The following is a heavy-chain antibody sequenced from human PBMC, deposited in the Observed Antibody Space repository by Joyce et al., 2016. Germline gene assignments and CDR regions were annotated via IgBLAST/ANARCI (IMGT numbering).Heavy chain of an antibody. CDR2: IYHSGKT. Sequence: QVQLQESGPGLVKPSGTLSLTCAVSGDSISSNSWWSWVRQPPGKGLAWIGEIYHSGKTNYNPSLKSRVTRSVDKSKIQFSRKLSSVTAADTAVYYCARDESRGSYDAFDIWGQGTMVTVSS. CDR3: ARDESRGSYDAFDI. D-gene: IGHD1-26*01. V-gene: IGHV4-4*02. CDR1: GDSISSNSW. J-gene: IGHJ3*02.